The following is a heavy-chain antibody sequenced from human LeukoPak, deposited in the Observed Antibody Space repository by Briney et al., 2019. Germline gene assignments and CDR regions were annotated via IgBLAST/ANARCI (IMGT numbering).Heavy chain of an antibody. CDR1: GFSFSDNY. CDR2: ISSSGSHT. Sequence: GGSLRLSCAVSGFSFSDNYMSWIRQAPGQGLEWVSYISSSGSHTNYADSVKGRFTISRDNAKNSLYLQMNSLRAEDTAVYYCATQGQVFVGANPYWGQGTLVTVSS. D-gene: IGHD1-26*01. CDR3: ATQGQVFVGANPY. V-gene: IGHV3-11*06. J-gene: IGHJ4*02.